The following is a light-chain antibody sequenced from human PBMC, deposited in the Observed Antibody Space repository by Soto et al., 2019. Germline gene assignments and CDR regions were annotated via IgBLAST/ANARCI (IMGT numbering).Light chain of an antibody. V-gene: IGKV3-15*01. J-gene: IGKJ4*01. CDR2: DAS. Sequence: EKVLTQSPATLSVSPGEGAALSCRASQTINNKLAWYQQKPGQAPRLLIFDASTRATGIPARFSGSGSWTEFTLTIISLQSADFAVSYCQQYNDRPSITFGGGTKVDIK. CDR1: QTINNK. CDR3: QQYNDRPSIT.